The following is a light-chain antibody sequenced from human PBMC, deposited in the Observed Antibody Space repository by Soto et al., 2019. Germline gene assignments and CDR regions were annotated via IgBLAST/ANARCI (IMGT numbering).Light chain of an antibody. V-gene: IGKV1-39*01. CDR1: QTISSY. CDR3: QQSYSIPLT. CDR2: AAS. J-gene: IGKJ4*01. Sequence: DIQMTQSPSSLSASVGDRVTITCRASQTISSYLNWYQQKPGKAPKLLIYAASSLQSGVPSRFSGSESGTDFTLTISSLQPEDFATYYCQQSYSIPLTFGGGTKVEIQ.